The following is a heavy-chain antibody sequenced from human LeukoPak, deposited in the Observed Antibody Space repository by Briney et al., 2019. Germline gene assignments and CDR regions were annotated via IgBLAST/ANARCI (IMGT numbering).Heavy chain of an antibody. D-gene: IGHD1-26*01. CDR3: ARHGPSYSGSLEFDY. V-gene: IGHV4-59*08. Sequence: TTSEALSLTCTVSGGSISSYYWSWIRQPPGKGLEWIGYIYYSGSTNYNPPLKSRVTISVDTSKNQFSLKLSSVTAADTAVYYCARHGPSYSGSLEFDYWGQGTLVTVSS. J-gene: IGHJ4*02. CDR1: GGSISSYY. CDR2: IYYSGST.